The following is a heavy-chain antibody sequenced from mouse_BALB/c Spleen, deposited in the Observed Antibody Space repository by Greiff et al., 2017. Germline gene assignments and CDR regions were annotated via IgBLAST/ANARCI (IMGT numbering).Heavy chain of an antibody. D-gene: IGHD1-1*01. Sequence: VNVVESGPGLVAPSQSLSITCTVSGFSLTSYGVHWVRQPPGKGLEWLGVIWAGGSTNYNSALMSRLSISKDNSKSQVFLKMNSLQTDDTAMYYCARDRVYGSSPWFAYWGQGTLVTVSA. V-gene: IGHV2-9*02. CDR3: ARDRVYGSSPWFAY. CDR2: IWAGGST. CDR1: GFSLTSYG. J-gene: IGHJ3*01.